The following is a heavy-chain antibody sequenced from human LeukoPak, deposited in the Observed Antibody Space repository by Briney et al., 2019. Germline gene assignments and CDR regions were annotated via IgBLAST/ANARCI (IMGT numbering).Heavy chain of an antibody. Sequence: SETLSLTCTVSGGSISSYYWSWIRQPPGKGLEWFGYIYYSGSTNYNPSLKSRVTISVDTSKNQFSLKLSSVTAADTAVYYCAREDPYCSGGSCYNYWGQGTLVTVSS. CDR3: AREDPYCSGGSCYNY. V-gene: IGHV4-59*01. CDR1: GGSISSYY. D-gene: IGHD2-15*01. CDR2: IYYSGST. J-gene: IGHJ4*02.